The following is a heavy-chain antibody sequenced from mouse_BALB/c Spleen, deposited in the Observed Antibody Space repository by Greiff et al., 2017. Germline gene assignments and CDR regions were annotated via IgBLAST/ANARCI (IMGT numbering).Heavy chain of an antibody. CDR2: ISNGGGST. CDR3: ARLGGFIHPRGYYLDY. Sequence: EVQRVESGGGLVQPGGSLKLSCAASGFTFSSYTMSWVRQTPEKRLEWVAYISNGGGSTYYPDTVKGRFTISRDNAKNTLYLQMSSLKSEDTAMYSGARLGGFIHPRGYYLDYWGKGTTLPVSS. CDR1: GFTFSSYT. D-gene: IGHD1-2*01. J-gene: IGHJ2*01. V-gene: IGHV5-12-2*01.